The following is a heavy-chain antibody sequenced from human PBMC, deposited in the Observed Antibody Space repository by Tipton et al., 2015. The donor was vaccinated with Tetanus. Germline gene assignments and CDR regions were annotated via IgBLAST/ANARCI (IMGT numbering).Heavy chain of an antibody. CDR2: IYYSGST. Sequence: LRLSCTVSGGSISSSSYYWGWIRQPPGKGLEWIGSIYYSGSTYYNPSLKSRVTISVDTSKNQFSLKLSSVTAADTAVYYCARQWEYCSGGSCYGFGMDVWGQGTTVTVSS. CDR3: ARQWEYCSGGSCYGFGMDV. CDR1: GGSISSSSYY. V-gene: IGHV4-39*01. J-gene: IGHJ6*02. D-gene: IGHD2-15*01.